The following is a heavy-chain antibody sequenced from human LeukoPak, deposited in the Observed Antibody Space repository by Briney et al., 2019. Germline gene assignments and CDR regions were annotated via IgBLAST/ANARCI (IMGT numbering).Heavy chain of an antibody. J-gene: IGHJ3*02. CDR1: GFSFSNYE. CDR3: ARPYYDRSGYYCAFDI. V-gene: IGHV3-48*03. Sequence: GGSLRLSCAASGFSFSNYEMNWVRQAPGKGLEWVSYISTTGSRIYYAESVKGRFTISRDNAENSLYLQMNSLRAEDTAVYYCARPYYDRSGYYCAFDIWGQGTMVTVSS. CDR2: ISTTGSRI. D-gene: IGHD3-22*01.